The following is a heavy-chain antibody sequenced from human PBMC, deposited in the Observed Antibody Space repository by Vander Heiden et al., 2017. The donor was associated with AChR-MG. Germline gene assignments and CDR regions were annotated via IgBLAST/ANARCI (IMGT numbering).Heavy chain of an antibody. J-gene: IGHJ5*02. CDR1: GGTFSSYA. Sequence: QVQLVQSGAEVKKPGSSVKVSCQASGGTFSSYAISWVRQAPGQGLEWMGGIIPIFGTANYAQKFQGRVTITADESTSTAYMELSSLRSEDTAVYYCASSPELVVPAASAHWFDPWGQGTLVTVSS. D-gene: IGHD2-2*01. CDR2: IIPIFGTA. V-gene: IGHV1-69*01. CDR3: ASSPELVVPAASAHWFDP.